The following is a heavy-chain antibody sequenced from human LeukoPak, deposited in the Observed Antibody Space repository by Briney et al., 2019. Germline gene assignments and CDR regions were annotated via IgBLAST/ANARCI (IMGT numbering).Heavy chain of an antibody. V-gene: IGHV4-59*01. CDR3: ARDGFGYSGYDSGIYYYYYGMDV. CDR1: GGSISSYY. CDR2: IYYSGST. Sequence: PSETLSLTCTVPGGSISSYYWSWIRQPPGKGLEWIGYIYYSGSTNYNPSLKSRVTISVDTSKNQFSLKLSSVTAADTAVYYCARDGFGYSGYDSGIYYYYYGMDVWGQGTTVTVSS. D-gene: IGHD5-12*01. J-gene: IGHJ6*02.